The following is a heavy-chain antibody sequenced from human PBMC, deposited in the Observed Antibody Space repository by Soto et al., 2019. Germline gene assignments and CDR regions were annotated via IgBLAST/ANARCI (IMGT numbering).Heavy chain of an antibody. Sequence: EVQLVESGGGLVQPGGSLRLSCAASGFTFISYWMSWVRQAPGKGLEWVANIKEDGSDMYYVDSVKGRFTISRDNAKNSLYLQMNSLRAEDTAVYYCATEVWVYYDFWSGYSDYWGQGTRVTVSS. CDR3: ATEVWVYYDFWSGYSDY. CDR2: IKEDGSDM. J-gene: IGHJ4*02. V-gene: IGHV3-7*01. D-gene: IGHD3-3*01. CDR1: GFTFISYW.